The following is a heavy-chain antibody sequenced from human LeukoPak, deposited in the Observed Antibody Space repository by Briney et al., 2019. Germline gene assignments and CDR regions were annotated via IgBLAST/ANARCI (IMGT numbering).Heavy chain of an antibody. J-gene: IGHJ5*02. CDR3: ARGGYYGSGMGFDP. CDR1: GFTFNSYG. CDR2: IGTAGDT. D-gene: IGHD3-10*01. V-gene: IGHV3-13*01. Sequence: QPGGSLRLSCAASGFTFNSYGMHWVRQATGKGLEWVSAIGTAGDTYYPGSVKGRFTISRENAKNSLYLQMNSPRAGDTAVYYCARGGYYGSGMGFDPWGQGTLVTVSS.